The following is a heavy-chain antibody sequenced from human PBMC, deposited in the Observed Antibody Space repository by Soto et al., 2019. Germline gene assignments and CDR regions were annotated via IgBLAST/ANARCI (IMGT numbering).Heavy chain of an antibody. CDR2: IYYSGST. Sequence: QVQLQESGPGLVKPSQTLSLTCTVSGGSISSGGYYWSWIRQHPGKGLEWIGYIYYSGSTYYNPSLKSRVTISVDTSKNQFSLKLSSVTAADTAVYYCARDPVLLWFGEFSKDAFDIWGQGTMVTVSS. CDR1: GGSISSGGYY. D-gene: IGHD3-10*01. CDR3: ARDPVLLWFGEFSKDAFDI. V-gene: IGHV4-31*03. J-gene: IGHJ3*02.